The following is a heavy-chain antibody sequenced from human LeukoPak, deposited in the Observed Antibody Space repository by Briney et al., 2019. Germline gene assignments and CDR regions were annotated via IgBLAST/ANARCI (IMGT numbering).Heavy chain of an antibody. J-gene: IGHJ4*02. CDR3: ARHSATAGTSFDY. V-gene: IGHV4-59*08. CDR2: IYYSGST. Sequence: SETLSLTCTVSGGSISSSYWSWIRQPPGKGLEWIGYIYYSGSTNYNPSLKSRVTISVDTSKNQFSLKLSSVTAADTAVYYCARHSATAGTSFDYWGQGTLVTVSS. D-gene: IGHD6-13*01. CDR1: GGSISSSY.